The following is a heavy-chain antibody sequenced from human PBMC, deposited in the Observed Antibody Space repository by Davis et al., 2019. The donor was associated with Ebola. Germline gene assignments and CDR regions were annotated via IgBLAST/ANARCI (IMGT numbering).Heavy chain of an antibody. D-gene: IGHD4-23*01. CDR1: GYTFTGYY. J-gene: IGHJ6*02. CDR2: INSNSGGA. Sequence: ASVTVSCKASGYTFTGYYIHWVRQAPGQGLEWMGWINSNSGGAKYAHNFQGRVTMTRDTSISTAYIEMGSLRSDDTAVYYCARTLVSPSSDGMDVWGQGTTVRVSS. V-gene: IGHV1-2*02. CDR3: ARTLVSPSSDGMDV.